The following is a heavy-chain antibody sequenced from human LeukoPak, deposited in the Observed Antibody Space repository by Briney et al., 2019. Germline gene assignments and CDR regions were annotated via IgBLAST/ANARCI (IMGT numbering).Heavy chain of an antibody. Sequence: ASVKVSCKASGYTFTSYGISWVRQAPGQGLEWMGWISAYNGNTNYAQKLQGRVTMTTDTSTSTAYMELRSLRSEDTAVYYCARRGLDDSSGYYYLFYYYYYGMDVWGQGTTVTVSS. D-gene: IGHD3-22*01. V-gene: IGHV1-18*01. CDR3: ARRGLDDSSGYYYLFYYYYYGMDV. J-gene: IGHJ6*02. CDR2: ISAYNGNT. CDR1: GYTFTSYG.